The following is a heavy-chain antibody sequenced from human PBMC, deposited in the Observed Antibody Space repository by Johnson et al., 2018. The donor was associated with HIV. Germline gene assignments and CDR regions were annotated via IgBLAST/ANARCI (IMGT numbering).Heavy chain of an antibody. CDR3: ARRVRRGYSYGWDAFDI. J-gene: IGHJ3*02. Sequence: VQLVESGGGVVRPGWSLRLSCAASGFMFDDYGMSWVRQAPGKGLEWVSGVNWSGGNTAYAESVKGRFTLSRDNANNSLYLQMNSLRAEDTALYYCARRVRRGYSYGWDAFDIWGQGTMVTVSS. V-gene: IGHV3-20*04. D-gene: IGHD5-18*01. CDR1: GFMFDDYG. CDR2: VNWSGGNT.